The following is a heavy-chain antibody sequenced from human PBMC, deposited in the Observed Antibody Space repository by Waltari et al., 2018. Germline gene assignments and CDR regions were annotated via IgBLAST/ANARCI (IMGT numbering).Heavy chain of an antibody. V-gene: IGHV3-53*01. Sequence: EVQLVESGGGWIQPGGSLRLSCAASGFTVSSHYMNWVRQAPGKGLEWVSVINSGGDTHYADSVKGRFNISRDNSKNTVYLQMNTLRAEDTALYYCTRDVTGYYYFDLWGRGTLVTVSS. J-gene: IGHJ2*01. CDR2: INSGGDT. CDR1: GFTVSSHY. CDR3: TRDVTGYYYFDL.